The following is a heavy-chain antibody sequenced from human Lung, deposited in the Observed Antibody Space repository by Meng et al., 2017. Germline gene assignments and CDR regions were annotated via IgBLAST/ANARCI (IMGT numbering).Heavy chain of an antibody. V-gene: IGHV3-15*01. Sequence: EVRLVGSGGGLVKPGGSLRLSCEGSGFTFSNAYMTWVRQVPGKRLEWVGRIKSKPDGETIDYAAPVKGRFTISRDDSKNTVYLQMNSLKTEDTAVYYCSGHIDYWGQGTLVTVSS. CDR2: IKSKPDGETI. CDR1: GFTFSNAY. J-gene: IGHJ4*02. D-gene: IGHD5-12*01. CDR3: SGHIDY.